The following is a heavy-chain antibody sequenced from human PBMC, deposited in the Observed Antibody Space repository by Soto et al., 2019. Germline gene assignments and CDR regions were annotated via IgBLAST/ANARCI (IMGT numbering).Heavy chain of an antibody. CDR3: ARLLRTSKGWWFDP. J-gene: IGHJ5*02. CDR2: IYHSGST. D-gene: IGHD2-2*01. CDR1: SGSISSSNW. Sequence: PSETLSLTCAVSSGSISSSNWWSWVRQPPGKGLEWIGEIYHSGSTNYNPSLKSRVTISVDKSKNQFSLKLSSVTAADTAVYYCARLLRTSKGWWFDPWGQGTLVTVSS. V-gene: IGHV4-4*02.